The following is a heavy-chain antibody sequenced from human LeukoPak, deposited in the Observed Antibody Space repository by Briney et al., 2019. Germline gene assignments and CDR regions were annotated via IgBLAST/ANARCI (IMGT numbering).Heavy chain of an antibody. J-gene: IGHJ3*02. D-gene: IGHD2-15*01. CDR1: GGSISSSSYY. V-gene: IGHV4-39*01. CDR2: IYYSGST. CDR3: GRPIPLGGGGEDAFDI. Sequence: PSETLSLTCTVSGGSISSSSYYWGWIRQPPGKGVEWIGSIYYSGSTYYNPSLKSRVTISVDTSKNQFSLKLSSVTAADTAVYYCGRPIPLGGGGEDAFDIWGQGTMVTVSS.